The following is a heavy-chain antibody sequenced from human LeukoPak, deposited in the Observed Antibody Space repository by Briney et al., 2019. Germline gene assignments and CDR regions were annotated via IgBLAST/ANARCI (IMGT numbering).Heavy chain of an antibody. CDR3: ARHTTYGGNSAFEY. J-gene: IGHJ4*02. D-gene: IGHD4-23*01. Sequence: SETLSLTCTVSGGSVSSNYWSWIRQPPGKGLEWIGYIYYSGTTKYNPSLKSRVTISADTSKTQLSLKLTSVSAADTAVYYCARHTTYGGNSAFEYWGQGTLVTVSS. CDR1: GGSVSSNY. V-gene: IGHV4-59*08. CDR2: IYYSGTT.